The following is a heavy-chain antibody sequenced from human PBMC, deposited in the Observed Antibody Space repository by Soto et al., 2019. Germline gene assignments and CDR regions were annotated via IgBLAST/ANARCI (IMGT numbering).Heavy chain of an antibody. CDR1: GFTFSSYA. J-gene: IGHJ6*02. V-gene: IGHV3-23*01. D-gene: IGHD3-3*01. Sequence: GGSLRLSCAASGFTFSSYAMSWVRQAPGKGLEWVSAISGSGGSTYYADSVKGRFTISRDNSKNTLYLQMNSLRAEDTAVYYCARGVRFMELSHPFYNGTDVGGQGTTVTVSS. CDR2: ISGSGGST. CDR3: ARGVRFMELSHPFYNGTDV.